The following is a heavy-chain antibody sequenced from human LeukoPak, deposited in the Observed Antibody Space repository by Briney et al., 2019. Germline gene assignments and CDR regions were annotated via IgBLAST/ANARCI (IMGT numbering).Heavy chain of an antibody. Sequence: GGSLRLSCAASGFTFSSYWMRWVRQAPGKGLVWVSGINSDGSSTNYADSVKGRFTISRDNAKNTLSLQMNSLRAEDTAVYYCSRGYPQWLLWFGWGQGTLVTVSS. CDR2: INSDGSST. J-gene: IGHJ4*02. V-gene: IGHV3-74*01. D-gene: IGHD3-10*01. CDR3: SRGYPQWLLWFG. CDR1: GFTFSSYW.